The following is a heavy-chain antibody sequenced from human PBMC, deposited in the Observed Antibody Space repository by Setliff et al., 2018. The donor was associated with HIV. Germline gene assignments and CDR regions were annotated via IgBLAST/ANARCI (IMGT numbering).Heavy chain of an antibody. CDR3: AGPRGDEAFDI. D-gene: IGHD3-10*01. V-gene: IGHV1-69*10. CDR1: GGSSRTYS. CDR2: FIAVLDIT. J-gene: IGHJ3*02. Sequence: SVKVSCKASGGSSRTYSINWVRQAPGQGLEWMGQFIAVLDITSYAQKFQGRLTITADESTSTMYVELSSLRSDDTAVYYCAGPRGDEAFDIWGQGTMVTVSS.